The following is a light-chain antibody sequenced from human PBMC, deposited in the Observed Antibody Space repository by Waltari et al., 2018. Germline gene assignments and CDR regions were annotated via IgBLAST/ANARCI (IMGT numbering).Light chain of an antibody. CDR2: DVA. Sequence: QSALTQPASVSGSPGQSITISCTGTSSDIGVYNHVSWYQHHPGKAPKLLLYDVASRPAGVSDRFSGSKAGNTASLTISGLQAEDEADYYCNSYTVSSAVIFGGGTRLTVL. CDR1: SSDIGVYNH. CDR3: NSYTVSSAVI. V-gene: IGLV2-14*01. J-gene: IGLJ2*01.